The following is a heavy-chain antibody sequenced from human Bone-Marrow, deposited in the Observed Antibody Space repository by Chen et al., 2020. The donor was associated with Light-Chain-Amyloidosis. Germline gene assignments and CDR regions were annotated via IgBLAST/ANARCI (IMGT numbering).Heavy chain of an antibody. CDR3: AKVPPTVTTVIYYYMDV. CDR2: ISGSGGST. D-gene: IGHD4-17*01. Sequence: EVQLLESGGGLVQPGGSLRLSCAASGFTFSSYAMSWVRQAPGRGLEWVSAISGSGGSTYYEDSVKGRFTISRDNSKNTLYLQMNSLRAEDTAVYYCAKVPPTVTTVIYYYMDVWGKGTTVTVSS. V-gene: IGHV3-23*01. J-gene: IGHJ6*03. CDR1: GFTFSSYA.